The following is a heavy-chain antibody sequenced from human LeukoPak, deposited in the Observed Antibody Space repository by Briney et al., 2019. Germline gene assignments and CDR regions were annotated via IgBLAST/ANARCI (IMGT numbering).Heavy chain of an antibody. CDR1: AFTFSIYS. Sequence: GAALRLSFAASAFTFSIYSMNLGRPAPGKGLGWVSYISISSSTIYYADSVKGRFTISRDNANNSMYLQMNRLRAEDTAVYYCARGTRFLEWLFSEFDYWGQGTLVTVSS. J-gene: IGHJ4*02. V-gene: IGHV3-48*01. CDR3: ARGTRFLEWLFSEFDY. CDR2: ISISSSTI. D-gene: IGHD3-3*01.